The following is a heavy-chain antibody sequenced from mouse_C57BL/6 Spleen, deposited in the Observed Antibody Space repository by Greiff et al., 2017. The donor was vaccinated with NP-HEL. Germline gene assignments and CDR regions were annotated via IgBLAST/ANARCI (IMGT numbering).Heavy chain of an antibody. D-gene: IGHD1-1*01. CDR3: ARHGGGLGSSPYFDV. Sequence: EVQVVESGGGLVKPGGSLKLSCAASGFTFSSYPMSWVRQTPEKRLEWVATISGGGGNTYYPDSVKGRFTISRDNAKNTLYLQRSSLRSEDTALYYCARHGGGLGSSPYFDVWGTGTTVTVSS. CDR2: ISGGGGNT. V-gene: IGHV5-9*01. CDR1: GFTFSSYP. J-gene: IGHJ1*03.